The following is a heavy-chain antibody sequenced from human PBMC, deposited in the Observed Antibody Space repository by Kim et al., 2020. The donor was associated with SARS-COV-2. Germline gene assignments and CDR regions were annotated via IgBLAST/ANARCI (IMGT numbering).Heavy chain of an antibody. CDR1: GGTFRSYA. J-gene: IGHJ5*01. CDR2: IVIKLDRP. CDR3: VRVMGVLRFLQGWFDS. V-gene: IGHV1-69*13. D-gene: IGHD3-3*01. Sequence: SVKVSCKASGGTFRSYAINWVRQAPGQGPEWMGGIVIKLDRPSYAQKFQDRVTIMADESTSTVYMEMSSLRSEDTAVYYCVRVMGVLRFLQGWFDSWG.